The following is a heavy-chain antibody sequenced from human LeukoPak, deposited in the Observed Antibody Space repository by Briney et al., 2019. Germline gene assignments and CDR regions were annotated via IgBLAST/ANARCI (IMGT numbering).Heavy chain of an antibody. CDR1: GFTFNNYW. CDR3: ARDLVPTEMATILDY. J-gene: IGHJ4*02. D-gene: IGHD5-24*01. V-gene: IGHV3-74*01. Sequence: GGSLRLSCAASGFTFNNYWMHWVRQAPGKGLVWVSRINSDGSSTSYADSVKGRFTISRDNAKNTLYLQMNSLRAEDTAVYYCARDLVPTEMATILDYWGQGTLVTVSS. CDR2: INSDGSST.